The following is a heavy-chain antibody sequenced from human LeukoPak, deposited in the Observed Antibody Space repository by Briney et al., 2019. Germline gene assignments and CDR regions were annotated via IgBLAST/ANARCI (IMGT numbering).Heavy chain of an antibody. J-gene: IGHJ2*01. CDR3: ARVIGETTVTTGWYFDL. CDR2: ISAYNGNT. Sequence: AVKVSCMASRWTLTNYGISWVRQAPGQGVTWMGWISAYNGNTNYAKKLQGRVTMTPDTSTSTAYMELRSLRSDDTAVYYCARVIGETTVTTGWYFDLWGRGTLVTVSS. CDR1: RWTLTNYG. D-gene: IGHD4-17*01. V-gene: IGHV1-18*01.